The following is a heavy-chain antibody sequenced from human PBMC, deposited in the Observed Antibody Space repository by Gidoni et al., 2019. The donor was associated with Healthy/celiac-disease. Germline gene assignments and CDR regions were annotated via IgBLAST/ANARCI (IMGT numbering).Heavy chain of an antibody. Sequence: QVQLQKSGPGLAKPSQTLSLTCAISGASASTTSAAWNWIRQSPSRGLEWLGRTYYRSKWYNDYAVSVKSRITINPDTSKNQFSLQLNSVTPEDTAVYYCARVRYSSSWYEMRAFDIWGQGTMVTVSS. V-gene: IGHV6-1*01. CDR2: TYYRSKWYN. CDR3: ARVRYSSSWYEMRAFDI. D-gene: IGHD6-13*01. CDR1: GASASTTSAA. J-gene: IGHJ3*02.